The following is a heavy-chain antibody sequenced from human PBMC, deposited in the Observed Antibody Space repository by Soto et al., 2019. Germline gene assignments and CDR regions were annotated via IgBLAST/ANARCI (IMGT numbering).Heavy chain of an antibody. Sequence: QVQLQESGPGLVKPSQTLSLTCTVSGGSISSGGYYWSWIRQHPGKGLEWIGYIYYSGSTYYNPSLKSRVTISVYTSKNQFSLKLSSVIAAVTAVYYCARVSGLGGEPHAFDLWGQGTMVTVSS. V-gene: IGHV4-31*03. J-gene: IGHJ3*01. CDR2: IYYSGST. CDR3: ARVSGLGGEPHAFDL. CDR1: GGSISSGGYY. D-gene: IGHD3-10*01.